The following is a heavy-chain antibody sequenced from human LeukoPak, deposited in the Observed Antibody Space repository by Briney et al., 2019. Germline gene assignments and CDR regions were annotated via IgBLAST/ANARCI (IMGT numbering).Heavy chain of an antibody. D-gene: IGHD2-2*01. Sequence: ASVKVSCKASGHTFTTYYMHWVRQAPGQGLEWMGIINPSGDSTNYAQKFQGRVTMTRDTSTSTVYMDLSSLRSEDTAVYYCPRGSSAAPGQASWFDPWGQGTLVTVSS. CDR3: PRGSSAAPGQASWFDP. V-gene: IGHV1-46*01. CDR2: INPSGDST. CDR1: GHTFTTYY. J-gene: IGHJ5*02.